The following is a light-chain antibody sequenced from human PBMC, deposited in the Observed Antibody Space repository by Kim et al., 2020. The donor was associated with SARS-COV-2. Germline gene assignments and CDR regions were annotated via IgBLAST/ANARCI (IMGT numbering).Light chain of an antibody. CDR2: GKN. CDR1: SLRSYY. Sequence: VDLGQTVRITCKGDSLRSYYATWYQQKPGQAPIVVIYGKNNRPSGIPERFSGSSSGDTASLTITGTQAGDEADYYCNSRGSNDNVLFGGGTQLTVL. CDR3: NSRGSNDNVL. J-gene: IGLJ2*01. V-gene: IGLV3-19*01.